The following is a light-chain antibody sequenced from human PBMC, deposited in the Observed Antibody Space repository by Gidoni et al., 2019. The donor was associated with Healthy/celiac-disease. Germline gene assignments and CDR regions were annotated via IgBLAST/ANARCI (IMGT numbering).Light chain of an antibody. V-gene: IGKV4-1*01. CDR1: QSVLYSSNNKNY. CDR3: QQYYSTPLT. Sequence: DIVMTQSPDSLAVSLGVRATINCKSSQSVLYSSNNKNYLAWYQQKPGQPPKLLIYWASTRESGVPDRFRCSGSGTDFPLTISSLQAEDVAVYYCQQYYSTPLTFGGGTKVEIK. CDR2: WAS. J-gene: IGKJ4*01.